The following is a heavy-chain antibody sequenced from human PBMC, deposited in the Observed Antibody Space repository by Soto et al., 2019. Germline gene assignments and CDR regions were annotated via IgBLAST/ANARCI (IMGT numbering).Heavy chain of an antibody. Sequence: QVHLVQSGTEVKKPGASVKVSCKASGYTFTNYAIHWVRQAPGQRLEWLGWIKAANGNTKSSQQFQDRVTITRDTSATTAYMELSSLRSEDTAVYYCARGGNVVVVVADYGMDVWGQGTKVTVSS. D-gene: IGHD2-15*01. CDR1: GYTFTNYA. CDR2: IKAANGNT. J-gene: IGHJ6*02. CDR3: ARGGNVVVVVADYGMDV. V-gene: IGHV1-3*01.